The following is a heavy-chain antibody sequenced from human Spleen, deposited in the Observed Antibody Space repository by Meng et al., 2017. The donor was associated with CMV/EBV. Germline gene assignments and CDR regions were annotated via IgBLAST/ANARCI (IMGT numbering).Heavy chain of an antibody. CDR3: AKGALRIIYSTKDY. CDR1: GFTFSSYW. D-gene: IGHD6-13*01. CDR2: INSDGSST. Sequence: GESLKISCAASGFTFSSYWMHWVRQAPGKGLVWVSRINSDGSSTSYADSVKGRFTISRDNAKNSLYLQMNSLRAEDTALYYCAKGALRIIYSTKDYWGQGTLVTVSS. V-gene: IGHV3-74*01. J-gene: IGHJ4*02.